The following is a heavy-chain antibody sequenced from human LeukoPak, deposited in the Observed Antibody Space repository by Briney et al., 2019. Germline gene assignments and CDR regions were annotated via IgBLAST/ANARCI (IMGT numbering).Heavy chain of an antibody. CDR3: ARLGFFTMVRGVRPGYNWFDP. D-gene: IGHD3-10*01. CDR2: INHSGST. V-gene: IGHV4-34*01. Sequence: PSETLSLTCAVYGGSFSGYYWSWIRQPPGKGLEWIGEINHSGSTNYNPSLKSRVTISVDTSKNQFSLKLSSVTAADTAVYYCARLGFFTMVRGVRPGYNWFDPWGQGTLVTVSS. CDR1: GGSFSGYY. J-gene: IGHJ5*02.